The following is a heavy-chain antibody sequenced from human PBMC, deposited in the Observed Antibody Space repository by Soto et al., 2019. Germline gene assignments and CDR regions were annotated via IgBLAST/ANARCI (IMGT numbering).Heavy chain of an antibody. D-gene: IGHD6-19*01. CDR1: GFTFSSYG. V-gene: IGHV3-30*18. CDR3: AKDSRGPSGMDV. CDR2: ISYDGSNK. Sequence: GGSLRLSCAASGFTFSSYGMHWVRQAPGKGLEWVAVISYDGSNKYYADSVKGRFTISRDNSKNTLYLQMNSLRAEDTAVYYCAKDSRGPSGMDVWGQGTTVTVSS. J-gene: IGHJ6*02.